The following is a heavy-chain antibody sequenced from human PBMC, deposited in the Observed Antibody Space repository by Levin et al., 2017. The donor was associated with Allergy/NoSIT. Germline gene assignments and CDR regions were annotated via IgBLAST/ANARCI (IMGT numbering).Heavy chain of an antibody. CDR1: GGTFSSYA. CDR2: IIPIFGTA. V-gene: IGHV1-69*06. CDR3: ASASGGRSVTTYWGINWFDP. D-gene: IGHD4-17*01. J-gene: IGHJ5*02. Sequence: ASVKVSCKASGGTFSSYAISWVRQAPGQGLEWMGGIIPIFGTANYAQKFQGRVTITADKSTNTAYMELSSLRSEDTAVYYCASASGGRSVTTYWGINWFDPWGQGTLVTVSS.